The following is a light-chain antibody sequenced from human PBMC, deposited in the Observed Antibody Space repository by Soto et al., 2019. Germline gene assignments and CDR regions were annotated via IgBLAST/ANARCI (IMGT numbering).Light chain of an antibody. Sequence: IQLPHSLSTLPAPVEARVTITCRASRSISSWLAWYQQKPGKAPKLLIYKASSLESGVPSRFSGSGSGTEFTLTISSLQPDDFATYYCQQYNSYSTFGGGTKVEIK. CDR2: KAS. CDR3: QQYNSYST. V-gene: IGKV1-5*03. CDR1: RSISSW. J-gene: IGKJ4*01.